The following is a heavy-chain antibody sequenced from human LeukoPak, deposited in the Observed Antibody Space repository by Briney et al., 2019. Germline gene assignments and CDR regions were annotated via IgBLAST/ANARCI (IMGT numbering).Heavy chain of an antibody. Sequence: TSETLSLTCTVSGGSISSGGYYWSWIRQHPGKGLEWIGYIYYSGSTHYNPSLKSRVTISVDTSKNQFSLKLSSVTAADTAVYYCARYQYDFWSGFWFDPWGQGTLVTVSS. CDR2: IYYSGST. V-gene: IGHV4-31*03. CDR1: GGSISSGGYY. J-gene: IGHJ5*02. CDR3: ARYQYDFWSGFWFDP. D-gene: IGHD3-3*01.